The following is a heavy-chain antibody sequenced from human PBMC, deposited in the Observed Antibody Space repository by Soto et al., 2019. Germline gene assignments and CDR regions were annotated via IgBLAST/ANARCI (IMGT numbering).Heavy chain of an antibody. V-gene: IGHV4-38-2*01. Sequence: SETLCLTCAVSGYSISSGYYWGWLRQPPGKGLEWIGIIYHGGSTYYHPSLNSRVTLSIDMTNNHVSLILNSVTAADTAVYYCARVGPWVPYYYDSSPYTFENWFDPWGQGTLVTVSS. CDR3: ARVGPWVPYYYDSSPYTFENWFDP. D-gene: IGHD3-22*01. J-gene: IGHJ5*02. CDR1: GYSISSGYY. CDR2: IYHGGST.